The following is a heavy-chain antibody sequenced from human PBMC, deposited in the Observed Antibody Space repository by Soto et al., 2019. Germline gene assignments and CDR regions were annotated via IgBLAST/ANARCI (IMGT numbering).Heavy chain of an antibody. CDR3: ATPAEALDTAMLKGLAN. J-gene: IGHJ4*02. V-gene: IGHV1-69*01. CDR2: ILPIFGTP. D-gene: IGHD5-18*01. CDR1: GGTFSNSA. Sequence: QVQLVQSGTEVKKPGSSVKVSCKASGGTFSNSAIIWVRQAPGQGLEWMGGILPIFGTPNYAQKFQGRLTISADEFSSTAYMELNILRSEDTAVYHCATPAEALDTAMLKGLANWGQGSLVTVSS.